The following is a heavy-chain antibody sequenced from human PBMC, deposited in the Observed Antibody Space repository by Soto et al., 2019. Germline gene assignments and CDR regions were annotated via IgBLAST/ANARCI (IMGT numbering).Heavy chain of an antibody. CDR2: ISSSSSVI. CDR3: ARDLSWGSNWYYYMDV. CDR1: GFILSDCA. J-gene: IGHJ6*03. Sequence: EVQLVESGGGLVQPGGSLRLSCATSGFILSDCAMNWVRQAPGKGLEWVSYISSSSSVIDYADSVKGRFTVSRDNARNSLYLQMNRLRAEDTAVYYCARDLSWGSNWYYYMDVWGKGTTVTVSS. V-gene: IGHV3-48*01. D-gene: IGHD7-27*01.